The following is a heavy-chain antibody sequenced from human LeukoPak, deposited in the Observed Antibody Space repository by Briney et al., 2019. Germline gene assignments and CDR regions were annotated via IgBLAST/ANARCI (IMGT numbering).Heavy chain of an antibody. J-gene: IGHJ6*02. D-gene: IGHD3-3*01. CDR1: GYTFTGYY. Sequence: SVKVSCKASGYTFTGYYMHWVRQAPGQGLEWMGRINPNSGGTNYAQKFQGRVTMTRDTSISTAYMELSRLRSDDTAVYYCARGGTIFGVVYYGMDVWGQGTTVTVSS. V-gene: IGHV1-2*06. CDR2: INPNSGGT. CDR3: ARGGTIFGVVYYGMDV.